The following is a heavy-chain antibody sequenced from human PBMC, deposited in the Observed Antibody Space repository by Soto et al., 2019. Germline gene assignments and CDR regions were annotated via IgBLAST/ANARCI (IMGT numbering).Heavy chain of an antibody. CDR3: AGGNSSRWYWFDP. CDR1: GGSISSTHYY. Sequence: QVQLQESGPGLVKPSQTLSLTCTVSGGSISSTHYYWSWIRRHPGKGLEWIGYIYYNGNTYYNPSLKSRVTISVDTSKNQFSLKLSSVTAADTAVYYCAGGNSSRWYWFDPWGQGTLVTVSS. J-gene: IGHJ5*02. D-gene: IGHD6-13*01. V-gene: IGHV4-31*03. CDR2: IYYNGNT.